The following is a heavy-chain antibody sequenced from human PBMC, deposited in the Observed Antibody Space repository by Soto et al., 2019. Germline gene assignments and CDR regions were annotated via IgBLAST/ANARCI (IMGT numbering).Heavy chain of an antibody. CDR3: ARGSGGVTPEWFDP. J-gene: IGHJ5*02. D-gene: IGHD3-16*01. CDR2: IHYSGSP. V-gene: IGHV4-59*01. CDR1: GDSISSYY. Sequence: SETLSLTCTVSGDSISSYYWSWFRQPPGKGLESIGYIHYSGSPYYNPSLKNRVTISVDKSKKHFSLNLTSVTAADTAVYYCARGSGGVTPEWFDPRGQRTPVTVSS.